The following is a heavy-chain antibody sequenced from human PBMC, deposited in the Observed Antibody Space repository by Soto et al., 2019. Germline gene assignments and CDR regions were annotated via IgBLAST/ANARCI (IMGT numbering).Heavy chain of an antibody. J-gene: IGHJ4*02. CDR3: AREGGPWLDILTGRNPFDY. CDR1: GFIFSSYS. Sequence: PGGSLRLSCAASGFIFSSYSMNWVRQAPGKGLEWVSSISSSSSYIYYAGSVKGRFTISRDNAKNSLYLQMNSLRAEDTAVYYCAREGGPWLDILTGRNPFDYWGQGTLVTGSS. V-gene: IGHV3-21*01. D-gene: IGHD3-9*01. CDR2: ISSSSSYI.